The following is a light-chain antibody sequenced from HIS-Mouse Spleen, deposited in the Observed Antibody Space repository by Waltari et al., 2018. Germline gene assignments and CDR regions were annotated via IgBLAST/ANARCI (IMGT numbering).Light chain of an antibody. CDR1: ALPTKY. CDR3: YSTDSSGNHRV. Sequence: SYELTQPPSVSVSPGQTARLPCPGDALPTKYAYWYPQKSGQAPVLVIYEDSKRPSGIPERFSGSSSGTMATLTISGAQVEDEADYYCYSTDSSGNHRVFGGGTKLTVL. J-gene: IGLJ2*01. V-gene: IGLV3-10*01. CDR2: EDS.